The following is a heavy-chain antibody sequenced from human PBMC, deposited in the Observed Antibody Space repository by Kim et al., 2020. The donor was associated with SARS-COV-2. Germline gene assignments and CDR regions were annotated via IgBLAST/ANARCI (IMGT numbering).Heavy chain of an antibody. J-gene: IGHJ6*02. D-gene: IGHD3-3*02. Sequence: GGSLRLSCAASGFTFSSYSMNWVRQAPGKGLEWVSSISSSSSYIYYADSVKGRFTISRDNAKNSLYLQMNSLRAEDTAVYYCARDTPRRIFGVVEVVGGMDVWGQGTTVTVSS. CDR1: GFTFSSYS. CDR3: ARDTPRRIFGVVEVVGGMDV. V-gene: IGHV3-21*01. CDR2: ISSSSSYI.